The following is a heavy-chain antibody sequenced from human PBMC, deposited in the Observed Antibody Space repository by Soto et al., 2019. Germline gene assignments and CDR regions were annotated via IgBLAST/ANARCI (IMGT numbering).Heavy chain of an antibody. V-gene: IGHV3-23*01. D-gene: IGHD3-10*01. J-gene: IGHJ4*01. CDR2: ISGSGYST. CDR1: GFTFSSYA. Sequence: EVQLLESGGGLVQPGGSLRLSCVGSGFTFSSYAMTWVRQARGKGLECVSSISGSGYSTYYADSVKGRFTISRDNSKNTRFLQMNSLRADGTAVYDCANPHYYGSGSEYYRGHGTLVTVSS. CDR3: ANPHYYGSGSEYY.